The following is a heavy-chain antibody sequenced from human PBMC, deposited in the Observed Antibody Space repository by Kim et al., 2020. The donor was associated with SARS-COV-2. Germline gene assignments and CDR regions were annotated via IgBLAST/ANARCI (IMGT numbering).Heavy chain of an antibody. Sequence: YDADSVKGRFTIARDNSQNPLYLQMNSLRAEETDVYYCAKALSSGWFFDYWGQGTLVTVSS. D-gene: IGHD6-19*01. J-gene: IGHJ4*02. V-gene: IGHV3-23*01. CDR3: AKALSSGWFFDY.